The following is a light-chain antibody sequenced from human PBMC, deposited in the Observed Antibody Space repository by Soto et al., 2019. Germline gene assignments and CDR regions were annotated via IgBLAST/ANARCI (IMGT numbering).Light chain of an antibody. V-gene: IGKV3-15*01. CDR1: QSVGSD. CDR2: GAS. Sequence: EIVMTQSPATLSVSPGERATLSCRASQSVGSDLAWYQQKPGQAPRLLIYGASTRATGIPARFSGSGSGTEFTLTISSLEPEDFAVYYCQQRSNWLTFGPGTKVDI. CDR3: QQRSNWLT. J-gene: IGKJ3*01.